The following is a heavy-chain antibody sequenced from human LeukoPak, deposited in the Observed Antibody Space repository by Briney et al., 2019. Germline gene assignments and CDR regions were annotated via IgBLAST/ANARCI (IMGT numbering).Heavy chain of an antibody. D-gene: IGHD2-15*01. CDR3: ASRSGGFDY. V-gene: IGHV3-23*01. J-gene: IGHJ4*02. Sequence: PGGSLRLSCAASGLTFSSYAMSWVRQAPGKGLEWVSGISGNGGGTYYADSVKGRFTISRDNSKNTLYLQMDSLRPEDTAVFYCASRSGGFDYWGQGTLVTISS. CDR2: ISGNGGGT. CDR1: GLTFSSYA.